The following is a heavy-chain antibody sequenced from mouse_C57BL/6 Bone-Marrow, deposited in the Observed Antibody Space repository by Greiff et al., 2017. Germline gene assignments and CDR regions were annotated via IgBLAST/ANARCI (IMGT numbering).Heavy chain of an antibody. D-gene: IGHD2-13*01. Sequence: EVKFLESGPGLVKPSQSLSLTCSVTGYSITSGYYWNWIRQFPGNKLEWMGYIRYDGSNNYNPSLKNRTSITRDTSNNQFFLKLNSVTTESTATDYCARLGDGDIWEYCDVWGTGTTVTVSS. CDR2: IRYDGSN. V-gene: IGHV3-6*01. CDR3: ARLGDGDIWEYCDV. CDR1: GYSITSGYY. J-gene: IGHJ1*03.